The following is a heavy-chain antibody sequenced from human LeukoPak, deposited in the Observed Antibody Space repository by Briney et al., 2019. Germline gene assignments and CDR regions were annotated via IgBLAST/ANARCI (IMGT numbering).Heavy chain of an antibody. J-gene: IGHJ4*02. CDR1: GGSISSYY. Sequence: SETLSLTCTVSGGSISSYYWSWIRQPPGKGLEWIGYIYYSGSTNYNPSLKSRVTISVDTSKNQFSLKLTSANAADTAVYYCARDRPGGSSLDYWGQGILVTVSS. CDR3: ARDRPGGSSLDY. D-gene: IGHD6-13*01. V-gene: IGHV4-59*01. CDR2: IYYSGST.